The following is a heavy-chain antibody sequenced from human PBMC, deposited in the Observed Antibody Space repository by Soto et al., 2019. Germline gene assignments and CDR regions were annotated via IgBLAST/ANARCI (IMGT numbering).Heavy chain of an antibody. V-gene: IGHV1-18*04. Sequence: VASVKVSCKASGYNFSDYGVNWVRQDPGQGLEWMGWISSYSGQTMIPRKFQGRVTMTTDTPTSTGYMELRGLTSDDTALYYCAISTWSLSYFGMDVWGQGTTVTVSS. J-gene: IGHJ6*02. CDR1: GYNFSDYG. CDR3: AISTWSLSYFGMDV. D-gene: IGHD3-3*01. CDR2: ISSYSGQT.